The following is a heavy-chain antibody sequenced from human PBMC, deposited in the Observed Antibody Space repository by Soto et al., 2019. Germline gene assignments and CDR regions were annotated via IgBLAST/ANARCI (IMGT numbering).Heavy chain of an antibody. CDR3: ARGSVDTVASSGFYEY. Sequence: SETLSLTCTVSGGSISDNNYYWGWIRQPPGKGLEWIGTIYYSGSTYYNPSLKSRVTMSIDTSKNQFSLKLSSVTAADTAEYYCARGSVDTVASSGFYEYWGQGTPVTVSS. J-gene: IGHJ4*02. D-gene: IGHD3-22*01. CDR2: IYYSGST. CDR1: GGSISDNNYY. V-gene: IGHV4-39*01.